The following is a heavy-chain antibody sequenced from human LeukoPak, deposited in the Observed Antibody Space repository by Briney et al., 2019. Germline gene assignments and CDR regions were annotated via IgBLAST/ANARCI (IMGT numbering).Heavy chain of an antibody. Sequence: GGALRLSCAASGVTFRNAWMTWVRQAPGRGLEWVGRSISRSGGVTTEYAAPVKGRFTISRDDSRNTVYLQMNSLKIEDTAVFYCSAYYNGRGDYWGQGTLVTVSS. J-gene: IGHJ4*02. CDR2: SISRSGGVTT. V-gene: IGHV3-15*01. D-gene: IGHD3-10*01. CDR3: SAYYNGRGDY. CDR1: GVTFRNAW.